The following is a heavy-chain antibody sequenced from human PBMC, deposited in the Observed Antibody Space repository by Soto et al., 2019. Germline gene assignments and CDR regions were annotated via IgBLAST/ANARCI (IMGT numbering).Heavy chain of an antibody. D-gene: IGHD5-12*01. CDR1: GFTFSSYS. CDR3: ARAGYRGVDY. V-gene: IGHV3-48*02. Sequence: EVQLVESGGGLVQPGGSLRLSCAASGFTFSSYSMNWVRQAPGKGLEWVSYISSSGSTIYYADSVRGRFTISRDNAKNALYLQMNSRRDEDTAVYYCARAGYRGVDYWGQGTLVTVSS. CDR2: ISSSGSTI. J-gene: IGHJ4*02.